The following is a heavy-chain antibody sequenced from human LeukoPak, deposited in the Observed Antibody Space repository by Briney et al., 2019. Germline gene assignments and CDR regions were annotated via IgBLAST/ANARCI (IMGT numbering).Heavy chain of an antibody. CDR1: AGSISSSSYY. Sequence: SETLSLTCTVSAGSISSSSYYWGWLRQPPGKGLEWIGSIYYSGSTYYNPSLKSRATISVDTSKYQFSLKLSSVTAADTAVYYCARDNAYYYGSGSSAWFDPWGQGTLVTVSS. D-gene: IGHD3-10*01. CDR3: ARDNAYYYGSGSSAWFDP. V-gene: IGHV4-39*07. CDR2: IYYSGST. J-gene: IGHJ5*02.